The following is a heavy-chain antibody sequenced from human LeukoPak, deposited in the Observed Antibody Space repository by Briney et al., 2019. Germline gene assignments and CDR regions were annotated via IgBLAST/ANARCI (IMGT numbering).Heavy chain of an antibody. CDR1: GGSISSTNW. Sequence: PSGTLSLTCAVSGGSISSTNWWSWVRQSPGKGLEWIGEIYHSGSTNYNPSLKSRVIISVDKSQNQFSLKLSSVTAADTAVYYCARAGPSSSWHQFDYWGQGTLVTVSS. V-gene: IGHV4-4*02. D-gene: IGHD6-13*01. CDR2: IYHSGST. CDR3: ARAGPSSSWHQFDY. J-gene: IGHJ4*02.